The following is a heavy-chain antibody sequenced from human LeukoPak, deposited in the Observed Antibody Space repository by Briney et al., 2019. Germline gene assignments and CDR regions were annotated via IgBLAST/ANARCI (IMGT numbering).Heavy chain of an antibody. Sequence: ASVKVSCTASGYTFTSYGISWVRQAPGQGLEWMGWISAYNGNTNYAQKPQGRVTMTTDTSTSTAYMELRSLRSDDTAVYYCARDNYGDRYYYYGMDVWGQGTTVTVSS. CDR1: GYTFTSYG. J-gene: IGHJ6*02. V-gene: IGHV1-18*01. CDR3: ARDNYGDRYYYYGMDV. CDR2: ISAYNGNT. D-gene: IGHD4-17*01.